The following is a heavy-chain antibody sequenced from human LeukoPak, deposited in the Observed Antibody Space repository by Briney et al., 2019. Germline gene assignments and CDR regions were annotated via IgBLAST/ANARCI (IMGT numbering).Heavy chain of an antibody. Sequence: GRSLRLACGAAGCTVRSYGMHWVRQAPGKGPEWVAVISHDGSNKYYADSVKGRFTISRDNSKNTLYLQMNSLRAEDAAVYYCAKPVCSSTSCYLDYWGQGALVTVSS. J-gene: IGHJ4*02. CDR3: AKPVCSSTSCYLDY. V-gene: IGHV3-30*18. CDR1: GCTVRSYG. D-gene: IGHD2-2*01. CDR2: ISHDGSNK.